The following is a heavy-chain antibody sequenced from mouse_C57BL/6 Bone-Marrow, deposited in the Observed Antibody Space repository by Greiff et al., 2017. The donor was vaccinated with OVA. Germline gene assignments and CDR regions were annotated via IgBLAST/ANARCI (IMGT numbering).Heavy chain of an antibody. Sequence: VQLQQSGAELVRPGASVTLSCKASGYTFTDYEMHWVQPTPVHGLEWIGAIDPETGGTASNQKFKGNAILTADTSSSTAYMELRSLTAEDSAVYYCTRGYSNYYAMDYWGQGTSVTVSS. CDR2: IDPETGGT. J-gene: IGHJ4*01. V-gene: IGHV1-15*01. CDR1: GYTFTDYE. D-gene: IGHD2-5*01. CDR3: TRGYSNYYAMDY.